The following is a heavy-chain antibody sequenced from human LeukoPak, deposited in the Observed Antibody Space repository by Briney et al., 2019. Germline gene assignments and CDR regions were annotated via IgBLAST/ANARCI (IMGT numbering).Heavy chain of an antibody. Sequence: SETLSLTCTISGGSISSYYWSWIRQPPGKELEWIGYIDNGGSPKYNPSLKSRVTISVVTSKNQFSLKLSSVTAADTVVYYCARDLGRVANDYYFDYWGQGTLVTVSS. CDR2: IDNGGSP. CDR1: GGSISSYY. CDR3: ARDLGRVANDYYFDY. V-gene: IGHV4-59*01. J-gene: IGHJ4*02. D-gene: IGHD4/OR15-4a*01.